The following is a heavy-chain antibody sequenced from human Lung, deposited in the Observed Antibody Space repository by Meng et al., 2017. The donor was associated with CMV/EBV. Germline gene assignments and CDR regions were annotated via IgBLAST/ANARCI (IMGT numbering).Heavy chain of an antibody. Sequence: QVQPQQSGPGLVTPSQTLSLTCTVSGGSIGSGGYYWSWIRQHPGKGLEWIGYIYYTGSTFYNPSLKSRVTISVDTSKNQFSLKLIPATAADTAVYYCAREAGRDGYATPKFDYWGQGTLVTVSS. CDR1: GGSIGSGGYY. D-gene: IGHD5-24*01. CDR3: AREAGRDGYATPKFDY. J-gene: IGHJ4*02. V-gene: IGHV4-31*03. CDR2: IYYTGST.